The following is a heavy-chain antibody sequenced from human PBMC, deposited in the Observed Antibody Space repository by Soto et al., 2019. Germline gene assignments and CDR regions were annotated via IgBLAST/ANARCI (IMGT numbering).Heavy chain of an antibody. CDR1: GYDFSSYG. CDR3: VRDPQLNDY. Sequence: QVQLVQSGAEVKKPGASVKVSCKASGYDFSSYGISWVRQAPGQGLEWMGWISASHGNRDYAQQFQGRVTMTSDTARGPAYMELRSLRSDDTAVYYCVRDPQLNDYWGQGTLVNVSS. CDR2: ISASHGNR. V-gene: IGHV1-18*04. D-gene: IGHD2-2*01. J-gene: IGHJ4*02.